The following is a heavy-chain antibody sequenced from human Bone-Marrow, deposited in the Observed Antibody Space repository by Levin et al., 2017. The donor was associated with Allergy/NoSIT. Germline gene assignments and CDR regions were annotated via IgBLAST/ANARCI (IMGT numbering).Heavy chain of an antibody. V-gene: IGHV3-66*01. Sequence: GESLKISCAASGFTVSSNYMSWVRQAPGKGLEWVSVIYSGGSTYYADSVKGRFTISRDNSKNTLYLQMNSLRAEDTAVYYCARGSSSWSKPRGPSDSDYYYYGMDVWGQGTTVTVSS. CDR2: IYSGGST. CDR3: ARGSSSWSKPRGPSDSDYYYYGMDV. D-gene: IGHD6-13*01. J-gene: IGHJ6*02. CDR1: GFTVSSNY.